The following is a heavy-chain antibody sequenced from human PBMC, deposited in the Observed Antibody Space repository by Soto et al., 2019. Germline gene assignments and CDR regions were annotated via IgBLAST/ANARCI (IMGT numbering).Heavy chain of an antibody. CDR2: IVPIYRTA. CDR1: GGTFSSYR. J-gene: IGHJ4*02. D-gene: IGHD6-13*01. CDR3: ARDSGAKLSSS. V-gene: IGHV1-69*13. Sequence: ASVKVSCKASGGTFSSYRINWVRQAPGQGLEWVGGIVPIYRTADYAQKFQGRVTITADESARTAYLEVRSLKSQDTAVYYCARDSGAKLSSSWGQGTLVTVSS.